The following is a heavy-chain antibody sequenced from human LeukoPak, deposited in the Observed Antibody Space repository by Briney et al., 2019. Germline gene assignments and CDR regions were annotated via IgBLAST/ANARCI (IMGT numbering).Heavy chain of an antibody. V-gene: IGHV3-21*01. D-gene: IGHD3-22*01. CDR1: GLTVSSNF. CDR3: ARVKSSGYYSWDFNFDY. CDR2: ISSSSSYI. J-gene: IGHJ4*02. Sequence: GGSLRLSCAASGLTVSSNFMSWVRQAPGKGLEWVSSISSSSSYIYYADSVKGRFTISRDNAKNSLYLQMNSLRAEDTAVYYCARVKSSGYYSWDFNFDYWGQGTLVTVSS.